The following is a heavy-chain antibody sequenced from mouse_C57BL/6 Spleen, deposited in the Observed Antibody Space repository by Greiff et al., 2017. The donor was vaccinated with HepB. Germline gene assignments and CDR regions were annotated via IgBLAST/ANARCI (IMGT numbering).Heavy chain of an antibody. CDR1: GFSLTSYG. V-gene: IGHV2-2*01. CDR3: ARKAIYDGYYGAMDY. Sequence: VKLKQSGPGLVQPSQSLSITCTVSGFSLTSYGVHWVRQSPGKGLEWLGVIWSGGSTDYNAAFISRLSISKDNSKSQVFFKMNSLQADDTAIYYCARKAIYDGYYGAMDYWGQGTSVTVSS. D-gene: IGHD2-3*01. CDR2: IWSGGST. J-gene: IGHJ4*01.